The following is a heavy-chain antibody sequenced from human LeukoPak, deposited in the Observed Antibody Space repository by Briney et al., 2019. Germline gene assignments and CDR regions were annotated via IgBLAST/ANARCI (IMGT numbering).Heavy chain of an antibody. D-gene: IGHD3-10*01. CDR2: INPNSGGT. CDR1: GYTFTGYY. J-gene: IGHJ5*02. CDR3: ARDGNYGSGSYYNGARWFDP. Sequence: ASVKVSCKASGYTFTGYYMHWVRQAPGQGLEWMGWINPNSGGTNYAQKFQGRVTITADKSTSTAYMELSSLRSEDTAVYYCARDGNYGSGSYYNGARWFDPWGQGTLVTVSS. V-gene: IGHV1-2*02.